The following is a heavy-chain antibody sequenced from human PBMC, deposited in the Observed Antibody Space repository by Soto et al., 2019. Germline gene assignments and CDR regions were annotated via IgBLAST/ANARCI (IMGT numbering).Heavy chain of an antibody. CDR1: GFPFSSYA. D-gene: IGHD3-16*01. V-gene: IGHV3-23*01. Sequence: GGSLRLPCVASGFPFSSYAMSWVRQTPGKGLEWVSGISGSGGRTYYADSVKGRFTISRDNSNNTLSLQMHILRVEDTAVYFCAKGGYYSLFDIWGQGTMVTVSS. CDR3: AKGGYYSLFDI. J-gene: IGHJ3*02. CDR2: ISGSGGRT.